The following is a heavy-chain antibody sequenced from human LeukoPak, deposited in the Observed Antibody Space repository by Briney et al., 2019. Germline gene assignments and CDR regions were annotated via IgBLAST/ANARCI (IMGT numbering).Heavy chain of an antibody. J-gene: IGHJ3*02. V-gene: IGHV4-34*01. CDR2: INHSGST. D-gene: IGHD6-13*01. CDR1: GGSFSGYY. Sequence: SETLSLTCAVYGGSFSGYYWSWIRQPPGKGLEWIGEINHSGSTNYNPSLKSRVTISVDTSKNQFSLKLSSVTAADTAVYYCARDGGGSSWYRDAFDIWGQGTMVTVSS. CDR3: ARDGGGSSWYRDAFDI.